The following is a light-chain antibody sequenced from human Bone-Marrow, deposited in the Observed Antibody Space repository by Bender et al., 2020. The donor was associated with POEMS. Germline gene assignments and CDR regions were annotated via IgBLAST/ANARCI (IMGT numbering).Light chain of an antibody. V-gene: IGLV1-44*01. Sequence: QSVLTQLPSASGTPGQRVTVSCSGGSSNIGAHAVNWYQPLPGTAPKLLIYSSHRRPSEVPDRFSGSRSGTSASLAISGLQSEDEADYYCAVWDDSLNGWVFGGGTKLTVL. CDR1: SSNIGAHA. J-gene: IGLJ3*02. CDR2: SSH. CDR3: AVWDDSLNGWV.